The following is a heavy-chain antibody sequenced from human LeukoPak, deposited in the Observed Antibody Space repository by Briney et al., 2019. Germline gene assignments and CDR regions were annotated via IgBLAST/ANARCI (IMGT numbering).Heavy chain of an antibody. Sequence: GGSLRLSCAASGFTFSSYGMHWVRQAPGKGLEWVAFIRYDGSNKYYADSVKGRFTISRDNSKNTLYLQMNSLRAEDTAVYYCAKDLTGFYSSGYVVGYWGQGTLVTVSS. V-gene: IGHV3-30*02. CDR2: IRYDGSNK. D-gene: IGHD3-22*01. J-gene: IGHJ4*02. CDR3: AKDLTGFYSSGYVVGY. CDR1: GFTFSSYG.